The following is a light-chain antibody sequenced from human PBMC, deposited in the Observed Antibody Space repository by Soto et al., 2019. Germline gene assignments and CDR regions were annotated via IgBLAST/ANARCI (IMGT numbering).Light chain of an antibody. CDR1: SSDIGGHNY. J-gene: IGLJ3*02. CDR2: DVT. CDR3: SSYIIISALVV. V-gene: IGLV2-14*01. Sequence: QSVLTQPASVSGSPGQSITISCTGSSSDIGGHNYLSWYQQHPGKVPKLLIYDVTKRPSGVSNRFSGSKSGNTASLTISGLQAEDEANYYCSSYIIISALVVFGGGTTVTVL.